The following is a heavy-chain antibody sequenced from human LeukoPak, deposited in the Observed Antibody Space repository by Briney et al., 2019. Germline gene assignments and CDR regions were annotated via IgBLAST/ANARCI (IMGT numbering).Heavy chain of an antibody. D-gene: IGHD2-15*01. CDR1: GFTFSRYA. V-gene: IGHV3-23*01. Sequence: GGSLRLSCTASGFTFSRYAMSWVRQAPGEGLEWVSAISGSGGSTYYADSVKGRFTISRDNSKNTLYLQMNSLRAEDTAVYYCALVVVAATYWGQGTLVTVSS. CDR3: ALVVVAATY. J-gene: IGHJ4*02. CDR2: ISGSGGST.